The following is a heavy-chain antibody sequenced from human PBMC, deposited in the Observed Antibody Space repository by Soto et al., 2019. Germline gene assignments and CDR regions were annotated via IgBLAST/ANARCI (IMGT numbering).Heavy chain of an antibody. CDR3: AIIILVRGFIINYGMDV. V-gene: IGHV1-18*01. Sequence: ASVKVSCKASGYTFTSYGISWVRQAPGQGLEWMGWISAYNGNTNYAQKLQGRVTMTTDTSTSTAYMELRSLRSDDTAVYYCAIIILVRGFIINYGMDVWGKGNTVTVS. CDR2: ISAYNGNT. CDR1: GYTFTSYG. D-gene: IGHD3-10*01. J-gene: IGHJ6*04.